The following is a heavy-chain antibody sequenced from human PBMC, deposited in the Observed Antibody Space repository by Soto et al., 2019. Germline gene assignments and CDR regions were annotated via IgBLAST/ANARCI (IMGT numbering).Heavy chain of an antibody. Sequence: QVQLVQSGAEVKKPGASVKVSCKASGYTFTSYDINWVRQATGQGLEWMGWMNPNSGNTGYAQKFQGRVTMTRNTSISTAYRELSSRRSEDTAVYYCARLWEGYGDYYYYYGMDVWGQGTTVTVSS. J-gene: IGHJ6*02. D-gene: IGHD4-17*01. CDR1: GYTFTSYD. CDR2: MNPNSGNT. CDR3: ARLWEGYGDYYYYYGMDV. V-gene: IGHV1-8*01.